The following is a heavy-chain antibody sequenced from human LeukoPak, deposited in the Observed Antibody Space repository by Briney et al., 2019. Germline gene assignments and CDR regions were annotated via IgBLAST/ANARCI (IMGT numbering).Heavy chain of an antibody. CDR1: GFSCRSSW. Sequence: GGSLRLSCAASGFSCRSSWMSGGRLAPGKGLGGVGNIRQDGSKKQYVDSVKGRFTFSRDNAQNSLFLQMNSLRAEDTAVYYCAKFGRGTSPVHWGQGTLVTVSS. D-gene: IGHD3-16*01. V-gene: IGHV3-7*01. CDR2: IRQDGSKK. J-gene: IGHJ4*02. CDR3: AKFGRGTSPVH.